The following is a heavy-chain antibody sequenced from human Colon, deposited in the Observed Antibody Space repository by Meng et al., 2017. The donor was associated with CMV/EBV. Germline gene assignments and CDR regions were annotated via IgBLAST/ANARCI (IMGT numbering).Heavy chain of an antibody. CDR2: IYYSGST. D-gene: IGHD2/OR15-2a*01. CDR3: ARHSDSFFYFDC. Sequence: SETLSLTCTVSGGSISSSSYYWGWIRQPPGKGLEWIGSIYYSGSTYYNPSLKSRVTISVDTSKNQFSLKLSSVTAADTAMCYCARHSDSFFYFDCWGQGTLVTVSS. CDR1: GGSISSSSYY. J-gene: IGHJ4*02. V-gene: IGHV4-39*01.